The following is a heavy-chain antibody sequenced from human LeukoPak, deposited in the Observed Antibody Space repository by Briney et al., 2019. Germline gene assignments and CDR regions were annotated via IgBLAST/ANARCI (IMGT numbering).Heavy chain of an antibody. CDR1: GGSISSGSYY. D-gene: IGHD3-10*01. V-gene: IGHV4-61*02. CDR2: IYTSGST. J-gene: IGHJ3*02. CDR3: ATGGTGSYAFDI. Sequence: SQTLSLTCTVSGGSISSGSYYWSWIRQPAGKGLEWIGRIYTSGSTNYNPSLKSRVTISVDRSKNQFSLKLSSVTAADTAVYYCATGGTGSYAFDIWGQGTMVTVSS.